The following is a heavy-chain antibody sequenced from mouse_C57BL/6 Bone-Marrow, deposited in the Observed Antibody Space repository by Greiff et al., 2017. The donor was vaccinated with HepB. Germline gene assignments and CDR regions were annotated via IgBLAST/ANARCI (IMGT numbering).Heavy chain of an antibody. D-gene: IGHD2-4*01. CDR3: ARMINYDDEDY. Sequence: VQLQQPGAELVKPGASVKLSCKASGYTFTSYWMQWVKQRPGQGLEWIGEIDPSDSYTNYNQKFKGKATLTVDTSSSTAYMELSSLTSEDAAVYYCARMINYDDEDYWGQGTTLTVSS. J-gene: IGHJ2*01. CDR1: GYTFTSYW. CDR2: IDPSDSYT. V-gene: IGHV1-50*01.